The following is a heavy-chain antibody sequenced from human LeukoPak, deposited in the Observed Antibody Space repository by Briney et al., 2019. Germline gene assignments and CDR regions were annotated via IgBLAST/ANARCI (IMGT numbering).Heavy chain of an antibody. CDR1: GGSISSYY. V-gene: IGHV4-59*01. Sequence: SETLSLTCTVAGGSISSYYWSWIRRPPGKGLEWIGYMYYSGSTNYNPSLMSRVTISVDTSKNQFSLKLSSVTAADTAVYYCARSSSGWYFMDYWGQGTLVTVSS. D-gene: IGHD6-19*01. CDR3: ARSSSGWYFMDY. CDR2: MYYSGST. J-gene: IGHJ4*02.